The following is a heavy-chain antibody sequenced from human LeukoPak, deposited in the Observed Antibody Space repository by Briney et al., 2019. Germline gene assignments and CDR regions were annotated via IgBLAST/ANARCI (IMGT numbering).Heavy chain of an antibody. CDR3: ARDSVAAAGKDY. D-gene: IGHD6-13*01. J-gene: IGHJ4*02. CDR1: GYTFTSYY. Sequence: GASVKVSCKASGYTFTSYYMHWVRQAPGQGLERMGIINPSGGSTSYAQKFQGRVTMTRDMSTSTVYMELSSLRSEDTAVYYCARDSVAAAGKDYWGQGTLVTVSS. V-gene: IGHV1-46*01. CDR2: INPSGGST.